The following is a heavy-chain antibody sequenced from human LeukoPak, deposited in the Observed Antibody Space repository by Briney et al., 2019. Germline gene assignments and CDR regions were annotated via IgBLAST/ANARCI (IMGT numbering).Heavy chain of an antibody. Sequence: PGGSLRLSCAASGFTFSSYGMHWVRQAPGKGLEWVAVIWYDGSNKYYADSVKGRFTISRDNSKNTLYLQMNSLRAEDTAVYYCARDPPIGSDYGYYYYYGMDVWGQGTTVTVSS. CDR1: GFTFSSYG. V-gene: IGHV3-33*08. D-gene: IGHD4-17*01. CDR3: ARDPPIGSDYGYYYYYGMDV. J-gene: IGHJ6*02. CDR2: IWYDGSNK.